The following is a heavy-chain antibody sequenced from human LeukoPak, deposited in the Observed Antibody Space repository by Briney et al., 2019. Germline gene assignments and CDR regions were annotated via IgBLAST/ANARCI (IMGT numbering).Heavy chain of an antibody. CDR1: GYIFTGHY. Sequence: EASVKVSCKTSGYIFTGHYMHWVRQAPGQGPEWMGWMNPDSGGTNYAQKFQGRVTMTWDTSISTAYMELRGLRSDDTAVFYCASSDGYNKAGYYYYMDVWGKGATVTVSS. CDR3: ASSDGYNKAGYYYYMDV. J-gene: IGHJ6*03. V-gene: IGHV1-2*02. D-gene: IGHD5-24*01. CDR2: MNPDSGGT.